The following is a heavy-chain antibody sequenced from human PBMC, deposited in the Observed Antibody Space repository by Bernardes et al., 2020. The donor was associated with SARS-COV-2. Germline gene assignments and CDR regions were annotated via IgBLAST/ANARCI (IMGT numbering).Heavy chain of an antibody. CDR1: GYTFTDYY. V-gene: IGHV1-2*04. Sequence: ASVKVSCKASGYTFTDYYIHWLRQAPGQGLEWVGWINPNTGATHYAQKFQGWIALTRDTSISTAYMEVSGLKPDDTAVYFCAREGTPAAKMDDHYYGMDVWGQGTTVTVSS. D-gene: IGHD2-2*01. CDR2: INPNTGAT. J-gene: IGHJ6*02. CDR3: AREGTPAAKMDDHYYGMDV.